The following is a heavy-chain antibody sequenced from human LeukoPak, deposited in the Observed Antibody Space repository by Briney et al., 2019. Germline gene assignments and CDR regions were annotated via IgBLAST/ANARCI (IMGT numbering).Heavy chain of an antibody. D-gene: IGHD3-10*01. CDR3: ARLRRPLIPVWFGADY. CDR1: GGSISSSSYY. CDR2: VYYSGST. Sequence: SETLSLTCTVSGGSISSSSYYWGWIRQPPGKGLEWIGSVYYSGSTYYNPSLKSRVTISVDTSKNQFSLKLSSVTAADTAVYYCARLRRPLIPVWFGADYWGQGTLVTVSS. J-gene: IGHJ4*02. V-gene: IGHV4-39*07.